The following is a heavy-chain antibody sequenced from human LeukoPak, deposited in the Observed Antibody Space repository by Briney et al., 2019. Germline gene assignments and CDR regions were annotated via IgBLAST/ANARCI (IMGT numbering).Heavy chain of an antibody. V-gene: IGHV4-4*07. Sequence: SETLSLTCSVSGVSVGSHFWSWVRQPAGKALEWIGRVSASGAISSNPSLNSRVTMSLDTSKNQFSLKLTSVTAVDTAVYFCARAYCGGDCTAGGAFDIWGQGTMVTVSS. CDR3: ARAYCGGDCTAGGAFDI. D-gene: IGHD2-21*01. CDR1: GVSVGSHF. J-gene: IGHJ3*02. CDR2: VSASGAI.